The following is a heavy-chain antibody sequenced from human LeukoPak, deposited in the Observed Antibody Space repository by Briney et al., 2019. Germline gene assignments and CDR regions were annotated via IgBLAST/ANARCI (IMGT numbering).Heavy chain of an antibody. V-gene: IGHV3-74*01. CDR2: INNDGRVT. Sequence: GGSLRLSCAASGFTFSSHWIHWVRQAPGKGLGWVSFINNDGRVTSYADSVKGRFTISRANAKNTLYLQMNTLRAEDTAMYYCARGGLGAVDYWGPGTLVTVSS. D-gene: IGHD3/OR15-3a*01. CDR3: ARGGLGAVDY. CDR1: GFTFSSHW. J-gene: IGHJ4*02.